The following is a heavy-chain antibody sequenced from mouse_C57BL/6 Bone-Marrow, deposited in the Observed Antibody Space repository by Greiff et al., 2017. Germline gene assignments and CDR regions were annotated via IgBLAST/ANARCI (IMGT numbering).Heavy chain of an antibody. Sequence: DVKLVESGGGLVQPGGSLKLSCAASGFTFSDYGMAWVRQAPRKGPGWVAFISNLAYSIYYADTVTGRFTISRENAKNTLYLEMSSLRSEDTAMYYCARRGGNWDFDYWGQGTTLTVSS. J-gene: IGHJ2*01. V-gene: IGHV5-15*04. CDR2: ISNLAYSI. CDR1: GFTFSDYG. CDR3: ARRGGNWDFDY. D-gene: IGHD4-1*01.